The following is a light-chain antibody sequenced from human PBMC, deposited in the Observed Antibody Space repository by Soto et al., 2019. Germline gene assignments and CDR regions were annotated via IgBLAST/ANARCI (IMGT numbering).Light chain of an antibody. CDR3: QQYLGSSWT. CDR1: QSIDNRY. J-gene: IGKJ1*01. Sequence: EIVLTQSPGTLSSSPGERATLSCRASQSIDNRYLAWYQHKPGQAPRLLIYATSSRATGIPDRFGGSGSGTDFTLTINRLEPEDFAVYYCQQYLGSSWTFGQGTKVDIK. V-gene: IGKV3-20*01. CDR2: ATS.